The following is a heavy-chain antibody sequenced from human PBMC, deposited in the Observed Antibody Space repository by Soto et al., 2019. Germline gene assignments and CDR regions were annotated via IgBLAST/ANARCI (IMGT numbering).Heavy chain of an antibody. D-gene: IGHD2-8*01. CDR2: ISGRGYRS. J-gene: IGHJ3*02. Sequence: GGSLRLSCGASGFNFSNYAMSWARQAPGKGPECVSSISGRGYRSNYADSGEGRVTISRDNSKMTVNLPMNSLRAEDMEICFCPTPSYRVYGVRFYIW. CDR1: GFNFSNYA. V-gene: IGHV3-23*01. CDR3: PTPSYRVYGVRFYI.